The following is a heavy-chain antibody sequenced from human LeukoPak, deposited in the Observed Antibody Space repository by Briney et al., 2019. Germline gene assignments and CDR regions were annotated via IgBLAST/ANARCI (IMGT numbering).Heavy chain of an antibody. CDR1: GFTFSSYG. Sequence: PGGSLRPSCAASGFTFSSYGMHWVRQAPGKGLEWVAVISYDGSNKYYADSVKGRFTISRDNSKNTLYLQMNSLRAEDTAVYYCAKDTAVRYRLINWFDPWGQGTLVTVSS. V-gene: IGHV3-30*18. J-gene: IGHJ5*02. CDR2: ISYDGSNK. CDR3: AKDTAVRYRLINWFDP. D-gene: IGHD3-16*02.